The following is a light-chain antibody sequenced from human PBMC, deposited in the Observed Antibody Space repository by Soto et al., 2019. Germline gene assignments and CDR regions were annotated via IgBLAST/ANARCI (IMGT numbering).Light chain of an antibody. Sequence: EIVLTQSPGTLSLSPGERATLSFRASQSVSSSYLAWYQQKPGQAPRLLIYDASNRATGIPARFSGSGSGTDFTLTISSLEPEDFAVYYCQQRSNWPQVTFGQGTRLDIK. V-gene: IGKV3D-20*02. CDR2: DAS. J-gene: IGKJ5*01. CDR3: QQRSNWPQVT. CDR1: QSVSSSY.